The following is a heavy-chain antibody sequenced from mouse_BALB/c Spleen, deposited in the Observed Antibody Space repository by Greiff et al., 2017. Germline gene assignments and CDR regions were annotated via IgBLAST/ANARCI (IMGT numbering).Heavy chain of an antibody. Sequence: EVQGVESGGGLVQPGGSLKLSCAASGFTFSSYGMSWVRQTPDKRLELVATINSNGGSTYYPDSVKGRFTISRDNAKNTLYLQMSSLKSEDTAMYYCARLYDGYYFDYWGQGTTLTVSS. CDR1: GFTFSSYG. D-gene: IGHD2-3*01. CDR3: ARLYDGYYFDY. J-gene: IGHJ2*01. CDR2: INSNGGST. V-gene: IGHV5-6-3*01.